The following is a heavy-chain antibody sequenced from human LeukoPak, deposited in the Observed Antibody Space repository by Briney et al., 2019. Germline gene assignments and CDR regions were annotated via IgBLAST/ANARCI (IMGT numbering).Heavy chain of an antibody. Sequence: GGSLRLSCAASGFTFSSYAMSWVRQAPGKGLEWVSAISGSGGSTYYADSVKGRFTISRDNSKNSLYLQMNSLRDEDTAVYYCAREGRFGWELRPFDYWGQGTLVTVSS. D-gene: IGHD1-26*01. CDR1: GFTFSSYA. CDR3: AREGRFGWELRPFDY. V-gene: IGHV3-23*01. CDR2: ISGSGGST. J-gene: IGHJ4*02.